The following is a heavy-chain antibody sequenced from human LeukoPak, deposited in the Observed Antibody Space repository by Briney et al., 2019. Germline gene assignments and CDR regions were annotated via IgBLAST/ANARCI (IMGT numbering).Heavy chain of an antibody. V-gene: IGHV3-23*01. D-gene: IGHD2-21*02. Sequence: GGSLRLSCAASGFTFYTYAMNWVRQAPGKGLQWVAAISGSGGTTYYADSVKGRFTISRDNSKNTVYLQLSSLRAEDTAVYYCAKDPSDFLVDYWGQGTLVTVSS. J-gene: IGHJ4*02. CDR2: ISGSGGTT. CDR3: AKDPSDFLVDY. CDR1: GFTFYTYA.